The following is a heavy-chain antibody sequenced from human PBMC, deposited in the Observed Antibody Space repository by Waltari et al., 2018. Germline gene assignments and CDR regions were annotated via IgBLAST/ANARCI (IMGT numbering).Heavy chain of an antibody. J-gene: IGHJ4*02. CDR3: ARGGGTFSKPQYFDS. CDR1: GYIFTTYG. Sequence: QVQLVQSGSELKKSGASVKVSCKASGYIFTTYGINWVRQAPGQGLEWMGWINTNTGNPTYVQGFTGRFVFSFDTSVSTAYLQISSLKAEDSAIYYCARGGGTFSKPQYFDSWGQGTRVTVSS. V-gene: IGHV7-4-1*02. D-gene: IGHD1-26*01. CDR2: INTNTGNP.